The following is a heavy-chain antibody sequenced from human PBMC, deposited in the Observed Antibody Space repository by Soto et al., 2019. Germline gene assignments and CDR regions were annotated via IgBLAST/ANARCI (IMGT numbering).Heavy chain of an antibody. CDR1: GGTFSSYA. CDR3: ARVHCSSTTCYPGWFDP. J-gene: IGHJ5*02. Sequence: SVKVSCKASGGTFSSYAISWVRQAPGQGLEWMGGIIPIFGTANYAQKFQGRVTITADESTSTAYMELSSLRSEDTAVYYCARVHCSSTTCYPGWFDPWGQGTLVTVSS. D-gene: IGHD2-2*01. V-gene: IGHV1-69*13. CDR2: IIPIFGTA.